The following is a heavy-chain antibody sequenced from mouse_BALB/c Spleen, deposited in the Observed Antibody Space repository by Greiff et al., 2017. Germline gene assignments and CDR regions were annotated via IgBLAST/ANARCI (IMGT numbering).Heavy chain of an antibody. D-gene: IGHD2-3*01. V-gene: IGHV1-12*01. Sequence: VQLQQPGAELVKPGASVKMSCKASGYTFTSYNMHWVKQTPGQGLEWIGAIYPGNGDTSYNQKFKGKATLTADKSSSTAYMQLSSLTSEDSAVYYCARSVTYAMDYWGQGTSVTVSS. CDR2: IYPGNGDT. J-gene: IGHJ4*01. CDR1: GYTFTSYN. CDR3: ARSVTYAMDY.